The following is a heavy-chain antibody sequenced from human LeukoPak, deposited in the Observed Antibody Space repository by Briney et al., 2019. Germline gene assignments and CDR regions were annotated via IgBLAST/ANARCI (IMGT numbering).Heavy chain of an antibody. V-gene: IGHV1-69*13. CDR1: GGTFSSYA. D-gene: IGHD3-10*01. Sequence: ASVKVSCKASGGTFSSYAISWVRQAPGQGLEWMGGIIPIFDTANYAQKFQGRVTITADESTSTAYMELSSLRSEDTAVYYCATVKFVTMVRGVRGFDPWGQGTLVTVSS. CDR2: IIPIFDTA. CDR3: ATVKFVTMVRGVRGFDP. J-gene: IGHJ5*02.